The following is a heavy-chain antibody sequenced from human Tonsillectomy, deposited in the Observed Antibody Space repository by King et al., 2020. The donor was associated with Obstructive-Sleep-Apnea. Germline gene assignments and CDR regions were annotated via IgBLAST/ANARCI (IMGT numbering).Heavy chain of an antibody. CDR2: ISWNSDSI. V-gene: IGHV3-9*01. Sequence: VQLVESGGGLVQPGRSLRLSCTTSGFTFDDYAMHWVRQAPGKGLEWVSGISWNSDSISYAGSVKGRFTISRDNAKNSLYLQMNSLRAADTALHYCATASRGFGELSGWFDPWGQGTLVTVSS. CDR3: ATASRGFGELSGWFDP. J-gene: IGHJ5*02. CDR1: GFTFDDYA. D-gene: IGHD3-10*01.